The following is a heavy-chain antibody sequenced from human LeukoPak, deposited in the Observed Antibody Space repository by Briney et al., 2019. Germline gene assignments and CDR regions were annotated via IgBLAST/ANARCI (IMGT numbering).Heavy chain of an antibody. V-gene: IGHV4-39*07. CDR1: GGSISSSSYY. D-gene: IGHD2-2*02. Sequence: NPSETLSLTCTVSGGSISSSSYYWGWIRQPPGKGLEWIGSIYYSGSTYYNPSLKSRVTISVDTSKNQFSLKLSSVTAADTAVYYCARLEGRYQLLYRYEDLHYYMDVWGKGTTVTVSS. CDR3: ARLEGRYQLLYRYEDLHYYMDV. CDR2: IYYSGST. J-gene: IGHJ6*03.